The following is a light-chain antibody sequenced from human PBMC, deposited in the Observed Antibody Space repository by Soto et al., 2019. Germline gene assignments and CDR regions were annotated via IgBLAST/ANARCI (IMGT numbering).Light chain of an antibody. CDR2: LGS. Sequence: DIVMTQSPLSLPVTPGEPASISCSSSHSLLHSNGYNYLDWYLQKPGQSPQLLIYLGSNRASGVPDRFSGSGSGTDFTLKISRVEAEDVGVYYCMQPLQSWTFGQGTKVDNK. V-gene: IGKV2-28*01. CDR1: HSLLHSNGYNY. J-gene: IGKJ1*01. CDR3: MQPLQSWT.